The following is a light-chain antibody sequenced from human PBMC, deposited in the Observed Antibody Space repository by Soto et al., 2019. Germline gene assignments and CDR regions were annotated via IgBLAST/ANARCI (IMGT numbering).Light chain of an antibody. Sequence: EIVLTQSPGTLSLSPGERATLSCRASQSVSSSYSAWYQQKLGQAPRPLIYGASSRATGIPDRFSGSGSETDFTLTISRLEPEDFAVYYCQQYGRSPPWTFGQGTKVEI. CDR1: QSVSSSY. V-gene: IGKV3-20*01. J-gene: IGKJ1*01. CDR2: GAS. CDR3: QQYGRSPPWT.